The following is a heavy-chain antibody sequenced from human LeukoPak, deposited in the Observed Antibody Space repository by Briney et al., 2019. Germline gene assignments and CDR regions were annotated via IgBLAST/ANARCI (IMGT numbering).Heavy chain of an antibody. CDR2: ISSTGNTI. Sequence: GGSLRLSCAASGFTFSDYYMHWIRQAPGKGLEWVSYISSTGNTIFYADSLKGRFTISRDNAKNSMYLQMNRLRVEDTAFYYCARGGLYYNILTGLLDTWGQGTLVAVSS. J-gene: IGHJ5*02. CDR1: GFTFSDYY. CDR3: ARGGLYYNILTGLLDT. V-gene: IGHV3-11*04. D-gene: IGHD3-9*01.